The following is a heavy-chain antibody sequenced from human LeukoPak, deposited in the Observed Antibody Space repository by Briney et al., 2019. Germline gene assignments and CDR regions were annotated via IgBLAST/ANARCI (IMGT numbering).Heavy chain of an antibody. V-gene: IGHV1-46*01. CDR1: GYTFTSYY. J-gene: IGHJ4*02. Sequence: ASVKVSCTASGYTFTSYYMHWVRQAPGQGLEWMGIINPSGGSTSYAQKFQGRVTMTRDTSTSTVYMELGSLRSEDTAVYYCARDRKLSSGWSEFDYWGQGTLVTVSS. D-gene: IGHD6-19*01. CDR2: INPSGGST. CDR3: ARDRKLSSGWSEFDY.